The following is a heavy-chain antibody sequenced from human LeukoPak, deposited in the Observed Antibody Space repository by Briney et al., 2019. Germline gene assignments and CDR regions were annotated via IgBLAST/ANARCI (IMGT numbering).Heavy chain of an antibody. CDR1: GDSMNNYY. CDR2: INYSGSA. Sequence: SGTLSLTCTVSGDSMNNYYWSWIRQPPGKGLEWIGNINYSGSANSNPSLKSRATISVDMSKKHFFLDLSSVTAADTAVYYCARAVHYSGTSYQYTGGYYYFDFWGQGTLVTVSS. V-gene: IGHV4-59*01. CDR3: ARAVHYSGTSYQYTGGYYYFDF. J-gene: IGHJ4*02. D-gene: IGHD3-10*01.